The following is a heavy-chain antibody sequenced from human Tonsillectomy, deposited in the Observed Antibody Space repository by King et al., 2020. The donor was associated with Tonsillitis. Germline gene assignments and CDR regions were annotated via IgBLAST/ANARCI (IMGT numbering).Heavy chain of an antibody. CDR2: IYYSGST. D-gene: IGHD5-18*01. J-gene: IGHJ4*02. V-gene: IGHV4-31*03. CDR3: ARVRVGGYSYGPRYYFDY. Sequence: VQLQESGPGLVKPSQTLSLTCTVSGGSISSGGYYWSWIRQHPGKGLEWIGYIYYSGSTYYNPSLKSRVTISVDTSKNQFSLKLSSVTAADTAVYYCARVRVGGYSYGPRYYFDYWGQGTLVTVSS. CDR1: GGSISSGGYY.